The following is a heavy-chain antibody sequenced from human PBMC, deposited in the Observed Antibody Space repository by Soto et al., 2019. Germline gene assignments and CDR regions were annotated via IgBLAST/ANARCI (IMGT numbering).Heavy chain of an antibody. CDR1: GYIFTTYV. D-gene: IGHD6-6*01. CDR3: ARAPKQSSSSFDF. Sequence: ASVKVSCKASGYIFTTYVIQWVRQAPGQRLEWMGCINAGNGNTKYSQKFQGRVTITTDTSASTASMELSSLRSEDTAMYYCARAPKQSSSSFDFWGPGTLVTVSS. J-gene: IGHJ4*02. V-gene: IGHV1-3*01. CDR2: INAGNGNT.